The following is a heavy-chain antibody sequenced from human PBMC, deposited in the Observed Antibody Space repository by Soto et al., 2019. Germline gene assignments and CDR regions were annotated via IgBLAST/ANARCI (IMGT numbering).Heavy chain of an antibody. J-gene: IGHJ4*02. CDR3: SFAPNWTYQLTRY. V-gene: IGHV1-69*13. Sequence: SVKVSCKASGGMFYSSAINWVRQAPGQGLEWMGGIVPMNGSPKYAQEFLGRVTISADASATTAYMDLSGLKSEDTAVYYCSFAPNWTYQLTRYWGRG. CDR2: IVPMNGSP. CDR1: GGMFYSSA. D-gene: IGHD2-2*01.